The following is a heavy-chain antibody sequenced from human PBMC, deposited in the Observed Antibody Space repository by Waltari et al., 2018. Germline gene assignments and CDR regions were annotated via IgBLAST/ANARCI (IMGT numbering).Heavy chain of an antibody. D-gene: IGHD6-13*01. Sequence: EVQLVESGGGLVKPGGSLRLSCAASGFTFSSYSMNWVRQAPGKGLEWVASISSSSSYIYYAASVKGRFTSSRDNAKNSLYLQMNSLRAEDTAVYYCARESSGYRSNWFDPWGQGTLVTVSS. CDR1: GFTFSSYS. J-gene: IGHJ5*02. CDR2: ISSSSSYI. CDR3: ARESSGYRSNWFDP. V-gene: IGHV3-21*01.